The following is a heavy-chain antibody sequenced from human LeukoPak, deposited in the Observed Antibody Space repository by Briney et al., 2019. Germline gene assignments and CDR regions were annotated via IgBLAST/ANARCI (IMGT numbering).Heavy chain of an antibody. CDR1: GFTFGSYA. V-gene: IGHV3-23*01. D-gene: IGHD2-21*02. CDR3: AKTLIAYCGGDCYSLDY. CDR2: ISGSGDST. J-gene: IGHJ4*02. Sequence: PGGSLRLSCAASGFTFGSYAMSWVRQAPGKGLEWVSAISGSGDSTYYADSVKGRFTISRDNSKNTLYLQMNSLRAEDTAVYYCAKTLIAYCGGDCYSLDYWGQGTLVTVSS.